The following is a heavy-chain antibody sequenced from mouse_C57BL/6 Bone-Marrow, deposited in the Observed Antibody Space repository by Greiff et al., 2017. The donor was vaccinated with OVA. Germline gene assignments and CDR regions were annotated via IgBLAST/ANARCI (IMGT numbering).Heavy chain of an antibody. J-gene: IGHJ3*01. D-gene: IGHD1-1*02. CDR3: AMEGAYGPFAY. V-gene: IGHV1-74*01. CDR2: IHPSDSDS. CDR1: GYTFTSYW. Sequence: QVQLQQPGAELVKPGASVKVSCKASGYTFTSYWMHWVKQRPGQGLEWIGRIHPSDSDSNYNQKFKGKATLTVDKSSSTAYMQLSSLTSEDSAVYYCAMEGAYGPFAYWGQGTLVTVSA.